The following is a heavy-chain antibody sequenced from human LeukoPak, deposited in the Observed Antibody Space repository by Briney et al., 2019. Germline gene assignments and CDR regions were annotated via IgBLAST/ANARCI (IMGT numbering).Heavy chain of an antibody. V-gene: IGHV3-21*01. J-gene: IGHJ4*02. Sequence: GGSLRLSCAASGFTFSSYSMHWVRQAPGKGLEWVSSISASSSSIYYADSVKGRFTISRDNAKNSLYLQMNSLRADDTAVYYCARDSGVWYSSSWYFDYWGQGTLVTVSS. D-gene: IGHD6-13*01. CDR3: ARDSGVWYSSSWYFDY. CDR1: GFTFSSYS. CDR2: ISASSSSI.